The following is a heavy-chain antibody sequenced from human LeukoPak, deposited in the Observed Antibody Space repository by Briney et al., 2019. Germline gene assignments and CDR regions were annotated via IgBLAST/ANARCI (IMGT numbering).Heavy chain of an antibody. J-gene: IGHJ4*02. V-gene: IGHV3-23*01. CDR2: ITGSGGST. CDR1: GFTFDDYA. CDR3: AKDRGRYYDSSGYYWGYYFDS. D-gene: IGHD3-22*01. Sequence: GGSLRLSCAASGFTFDDYAMHWVRHAPGKGLEWVSTITGSGGSTFYADSVKGRFTISRDNSMDTLYLQMSSLRAEDTAVYYCAKDRGRYYDSSGYYWGYYFDSWGQGILVTVST.